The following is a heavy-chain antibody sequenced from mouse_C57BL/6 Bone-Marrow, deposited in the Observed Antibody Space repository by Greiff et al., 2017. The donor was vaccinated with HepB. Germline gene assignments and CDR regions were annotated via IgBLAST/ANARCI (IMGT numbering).Heavy chain of an antibody. Sequence: QVQLQQSGPGLVQPSQRLSITCTVSGFSFTSYGVHWVRQSPGKGLEWLGVIWSGGSTDYNATFISRLSISKDNSKSQVFFKMNSLQAYDPAIYYCARNPSLYDGYSLTEYFDVWGTGTTVTVSS. J-gene: IGHJ1*03. CDR3: ARNPSLYDGYSLTEYFDV. CDR1: GFSFTSYG. V-gene: IGHV2-2*01. D-gene: IGHD2-3*01. CDR2: IWSGGST.